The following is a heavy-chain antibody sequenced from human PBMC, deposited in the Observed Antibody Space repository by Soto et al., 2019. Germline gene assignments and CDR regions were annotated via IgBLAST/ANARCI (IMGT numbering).Heavy chain of an antibody. D-gene: IGHD2-21*02. Sequence: QLQLQESGPGLLKPSETLSLTCTVSCGSISSSSVYWGWIRQPPGKGLAWIARMYVDGSTYYNPSLKSRDAISIATSRHHCSLDLSSVTAADTAVYYCATRVSTDSEYCSLWGRGTLVTVAS. V-gene: IGHV4-39*02. J-gene: IGHJ2*01. CDR2: MYVDGST. CDR3: ATRVSTDSEYCSL. CDR1: CGSISSSSVY.